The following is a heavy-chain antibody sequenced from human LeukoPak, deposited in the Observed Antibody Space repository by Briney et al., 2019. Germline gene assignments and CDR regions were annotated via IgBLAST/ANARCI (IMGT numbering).Heavy chain of an antibody. J-gene: IGHJ2*01. CDR2: IDPSSSYI. D-gene: IGHD3-10*01. CDR3: ARLSFAAGQWYFDL. V-gene: IGHV3-11*06. CDR1: GFTFSDYH. Sequence: PGGSLRLSCVASGFTFSDYHMAWIRQAPGKGLEWASYIDPSSSYIHYADSVMRRFTISRDNAKNSLYLQMNSQRVDDTAVYYCARLSFAAGQWYFDLWGRGTLVTVSS.